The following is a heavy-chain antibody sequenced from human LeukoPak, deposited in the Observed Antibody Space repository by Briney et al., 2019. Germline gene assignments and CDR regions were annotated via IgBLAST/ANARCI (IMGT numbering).Heavy chain of an antibody. J-gene: IGHJ4*02. CDR1: GFPFSFYE. CDR2: IGSSGQTT. CDR3: ALLAVASDFDY. V-gene: IGHV3-48*03. Sequence: PGGSLRLSCGVSGFPFSFYEMNWVRQAPRQGLGWVSNIGSSGQTTHYADSVTGRFSISRDNAKNSLYLRMTSLRVEDTAVYYCALLAVASDFDYWGQGALVTVSS. D-gene: IGHD6-19*01.